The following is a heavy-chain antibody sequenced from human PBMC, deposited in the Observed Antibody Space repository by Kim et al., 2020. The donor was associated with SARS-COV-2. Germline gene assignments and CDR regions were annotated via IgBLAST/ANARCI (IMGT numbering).Heavy chain of an antibody. CDR1: GGSISSSSYY. CDR2: IYYSGST. V-gene: IGHV4-39*01. Sequence: SETLSLTCTVSGGSISSSSYYWGWIRQPPGKGLEWIGSIYYSGSTYYNPSLKSRVTISVDTSKNQFSMKLSSVTAADTAVYYCAGHCSGGSCYFDYWGQGTLVTVSS. D-gene: IGHD2-15*01. J-gene: IGHJ4*02. CDR3: AGHCSGGSCYFDY.